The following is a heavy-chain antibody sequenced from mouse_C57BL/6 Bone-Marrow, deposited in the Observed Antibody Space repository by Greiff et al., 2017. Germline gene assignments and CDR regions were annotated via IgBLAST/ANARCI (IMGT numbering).Heavy chain of an antibody. CDR1: GYAFSSYW. D-gene: IGHD5-2*01. CDR2: INPGDGDT. J-gene: IGHJ2*01. CDR3: AGSEYCGRGFDY. V-gene: IGHV1-80*01. Sequence: VQLQQSGAVLVKPGASVKISCKASGYAFSSYWMNWVKQRPGKGLEWIGQINPGDGDTNYNGKFKGKATLTVDKSSSTAYMQLSSLTSEDSAVYFCAGSEYCGRGFDYWGQGTTLTVSS.